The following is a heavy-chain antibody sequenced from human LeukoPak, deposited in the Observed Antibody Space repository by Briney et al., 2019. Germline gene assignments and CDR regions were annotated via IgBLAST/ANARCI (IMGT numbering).Heavy chain of an antibody. J-gene: IGHJ4*02. CDR2: ISGSGGST. V-gene: IGHV3-23*01. D-gene: IGHD6-13*01. CDR3: AKDGSSWYVDYFDD. Sequence: GGSLRLSCAASGFTFSSYAMSWVRQAPGKGLEWISAISGSGGSTYYADSVKGRFTISRDNSKNTLYMQMNSLRAEDTAVYYCAKDGSSWYVDYFDDWGQGTLVTVSS. CDR1: GFTFSSYA.